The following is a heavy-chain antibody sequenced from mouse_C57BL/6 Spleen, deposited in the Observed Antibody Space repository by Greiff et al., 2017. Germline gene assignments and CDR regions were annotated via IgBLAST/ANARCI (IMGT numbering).Heavy chain of an antibody. V-gene: IGHV14-2*01. CDR3: AHNYYYGSSYDYFDY. D-gene: IGHD1-1*01. Sequence: VQLKESGAELVKPGASVKLSCTASGFNIKDYYMHWVKQRTEQGLEWIGRIDPEDGETKYAPKFQGKATITADTSSNTAYLQLSSLTSEDTAVYYCAHNYYYGSSYDYFDYWGQGTTLTVSS. J-gene: IGHJ2*01. CDR2: IDPEDGET. CDR1: GFNIKDYY.